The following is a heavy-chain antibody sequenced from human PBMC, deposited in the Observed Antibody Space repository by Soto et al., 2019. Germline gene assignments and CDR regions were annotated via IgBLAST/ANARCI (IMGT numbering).Heavy chain of an antibody. J-gene: IGHJ6*03. D-gene: IGHD2-2*01. CDR3: ARRQDCSSTSCPYYYYYMDV. CDR1: GGSFSGYY. CDR2: INHSGST. Sequence: SETLSLTCAVYGGSFSGYYWSWIRQPPGKGLEWIGEINHSGSTNYNPSLKSRVTISVDTSKNQFSLKLSSVTAADTAVYYCARRQDCSSTSCPYYYYYMDVWGKGTTVTVSS. V-gene: IGHV4-34*01.